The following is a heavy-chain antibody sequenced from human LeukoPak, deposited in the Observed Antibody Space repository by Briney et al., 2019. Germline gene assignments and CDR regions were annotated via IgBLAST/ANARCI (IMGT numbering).Heavy chain of an antibody. Sequence: GGSLRLSCAASGFTFSSYSMNWVRQAPGKGLEWVSSISSSSSYIYYADSVKGRFTISRDNAKNSLYLQMNSLRAEDTAVYYCARDKGGYEPIDYWGQGTLVTVPS. CDR3: ARDKGGYEPIDY. V-gene: IGHV3-21*01. D-gene: IGHD5-12*01. CDR1: GFTFSSYS. CDR2: ISSSSSYI. J-gene: IGHJ4*02.